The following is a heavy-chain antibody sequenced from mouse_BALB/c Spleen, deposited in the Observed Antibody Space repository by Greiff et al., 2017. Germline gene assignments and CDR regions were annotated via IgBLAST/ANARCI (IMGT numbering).Heavy chain of an antibody. J-gene: IGHJ2*01. D-gene: IGHD4-1*01. CDR3: ARSGKGYFDY. CDR2: INPYNDGT. V-gene: IGHV1-14*01. CDR1: GYTFTSYV. Sequence: EVQLQQSGTVLARPGASVKMSCKASGYTFTSYVMHWVKQKPGQGLEWIGYINPYNDGTKYNEKFKGKATLTSDKSSSTAYMELSSLTSEDSAVYYCARSGKGYFDYWGQGTTLTVSS.